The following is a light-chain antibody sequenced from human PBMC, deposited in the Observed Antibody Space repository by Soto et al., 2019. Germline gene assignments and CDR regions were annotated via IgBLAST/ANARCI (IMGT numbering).Light chain of an antibody. CDR3: QEANTFT. CDR1: QHIDTW. J-gene: IGKJ4*01. CDR2: AAS. V-gene: IGKV1-12*02. Sequence: DIQMTQSPSSVSVSVGDRVTITCRASQHIDTWLAWFQHRPGRAPKLLIQAASRLQSGVPSRFSGSGSGTDFTLTISGLQPEDFATYYCQEANTFTFGGGTQVEIK.